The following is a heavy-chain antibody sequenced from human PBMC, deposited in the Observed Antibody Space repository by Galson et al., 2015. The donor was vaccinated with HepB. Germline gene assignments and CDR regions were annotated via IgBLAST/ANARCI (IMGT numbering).Heavy chain of an antibody. CDR1: GFTFSSYA. V-gene: IGHV3-64*02. Sequence: SLRLSCAASGFTFSSYAMHWVRQAPGKGLEYVSAISSNGGSTYYADSVKGRFTISRDNSKNTLYLQMGSLRAEDMAVYYCARGGSADAFDIWGQGTMVTVSS. CDR3: ARGGSADAFDI. J-gene: IGHJ3*02. D-gene: IGHD2-15*01. CDR2: ISSNGGST.